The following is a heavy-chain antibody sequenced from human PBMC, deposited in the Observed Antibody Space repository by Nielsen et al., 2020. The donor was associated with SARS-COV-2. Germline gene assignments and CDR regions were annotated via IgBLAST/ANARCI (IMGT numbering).Heavy chain of an antibody. D-gene: IGHD2-21*01. CDR3: ARDRRVTLFLPGEYGMDV. J-gene: IGHJ6*02. CDR2: ISGFNGDT. V-gene: IGHV1-18*01. Sequence: ASVKVSCKASGYFFTSYGFSWVRQAPGQGLEWMGWISGFNGDTKYAEKIQGRVTMTTDISTSTAYMELRSLRLDDTAVYYCARDRRVTLFLPGEYGMDVWGQGTTVTVSS. CDR1: GYFFTSYG.